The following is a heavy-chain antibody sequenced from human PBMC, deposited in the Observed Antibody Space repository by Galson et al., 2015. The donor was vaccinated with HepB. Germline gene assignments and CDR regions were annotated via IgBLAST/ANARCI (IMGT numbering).Heavy chain of an antibody. D-gene: IGHD4-11*01. CDR2: ISSGSSNI. V-gene: IGHV3-21*05. CDR3: ARDKTYSNYYYMDV. Sequence: SLRLSCAASRFTFSSFGMNWVRQAPGKGLEWVSYISSGSSNISYADSVKGRFTISRDNAKNSLYLQMNSLRAEDTAVYYCARDKTYSNYYYMDVWGKGTTVTVSS. CDR1: RFTFSSFG. J-gene: IGHJ6*03.